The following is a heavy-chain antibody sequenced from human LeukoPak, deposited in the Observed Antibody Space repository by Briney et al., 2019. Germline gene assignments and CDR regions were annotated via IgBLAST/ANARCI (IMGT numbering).Heavy chain of an antibody. J-gene: IGHJ4*02. Sequence: PSGTLSLTCTVSGDSISSSSYYWGWIRQPPGKGLEWIGNINYSGRTYYNPSLKSRVTISVDTSKNQFSLKLSSVTAADTAVYYCARNPSLHIVVVTAIDYWGQGTLVTVSS. V-gene: IGHV4-39*01. CDR1: GDSISSSSYY. D-gene: IGHD2-21*02. CDR2: INYSGRT. CDR3: ARNPSLHIVVVTAIDY.